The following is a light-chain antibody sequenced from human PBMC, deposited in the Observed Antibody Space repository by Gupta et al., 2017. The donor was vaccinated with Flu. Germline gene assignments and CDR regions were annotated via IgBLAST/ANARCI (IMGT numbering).Light chain of an antibody. V-gene: IGLV3-1*01. Sequence: SPGKTARITCSGVKLGNNYVSLYQQKPGQYRVLVIYKDNKRTSGIPERFSGSNSGNTATLTMSGTQAMDEDDFYCQTWDSSTGVFGGGTKLTVL. CDR1: KLGNNY. CDR2: KDN. J-gene: IGLJ2*01. CDR3: QTWDSSTGV.